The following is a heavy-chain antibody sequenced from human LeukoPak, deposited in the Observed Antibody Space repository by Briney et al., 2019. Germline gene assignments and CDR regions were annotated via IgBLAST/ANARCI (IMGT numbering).Heavy chain of an antibody. CDR2: IYYSGST. J-gene: IGHJ4*01. CDR1: GASISSYS. D-gene: IGHD4-11*01. V-gene: IGHV4-59*01. CDR3: ARGLDYSPYYFDY. Sequence: SETLSLTCTVSGASISSYSWSWIRQPPGKGLEWIGYIYYSGSTYYNPSLKSRVTISVDTSKNQFSLKLSSVTAADTAVYYCARGLDYSPYYFDYWGQEPWSPSPQ.